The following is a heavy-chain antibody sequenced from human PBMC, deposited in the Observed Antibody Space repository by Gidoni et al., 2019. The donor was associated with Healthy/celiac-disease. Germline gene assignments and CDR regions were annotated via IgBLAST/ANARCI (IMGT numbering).Heavy chain of an antibody. V-gene: IGHV4-59*01. D-gene: IGHD4-17*01. Sequence: QVQLQESGPGLVKPSETLSLTCTVSGGSISSYYWSWIRQPPGKGLDWIGYIYYSGSTNYNPSLKSRVTISVDTSKNQFSLKLSSVTAADTAVYYCAREGVGDSAYYFDYWGQGTLVTVSS. J-gene: IGHJ4*02. CDR3: AREGVGDSAYYFDY. CDR2: IYYSGST. CDR1: GGSISSYY.